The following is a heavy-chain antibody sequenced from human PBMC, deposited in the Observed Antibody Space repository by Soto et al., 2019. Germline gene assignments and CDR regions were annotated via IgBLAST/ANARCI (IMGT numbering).Heavy chain of an antibody. CDR3: ARVPQYYDSSGYGY. CDR1: GFTFSSYS. J-gene: IGHJ4*02. Sequence: PGGSLRLSCAASGFTFSSYSMNWVRQAPGKGLEWVSYISSSSSTIYYADSVKGRFTISRDNAKKSLYLQMNSLRDEDTAVYYCARVPQYYDSSGYGYWGQGTLVTVS. V-gene: IGHV3-48*02. CDR2: ISSSSSTI. D-gene: IGHD3-22*01.